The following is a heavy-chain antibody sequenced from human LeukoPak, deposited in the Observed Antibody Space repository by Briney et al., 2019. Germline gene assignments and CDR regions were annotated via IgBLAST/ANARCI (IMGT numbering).Heavy chain of an antibody. CDR1: GFTFSSYA. CDR2: ISGSGGST. CDR3: PFNSGWSAVFF. Sequence: GGSLRLSCAASGFTFSSYAMSWVRQAPGKGLEWVSAISGSGGSTYYADSVKGRFTISRDNSKNTLYLQMNSLRAEDTAVYYCPFNSGWSAVFFWGQGTLVTVSS. J-gene: IGHJ4*02. D-gene: IGHD6-19*01. V-gene: IGHV3-23*01.